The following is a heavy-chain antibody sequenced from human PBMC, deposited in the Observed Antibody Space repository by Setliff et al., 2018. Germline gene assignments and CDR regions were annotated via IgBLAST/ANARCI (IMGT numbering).Heavy chain of an antibody. CDR3: ARTTGY. J-gene: IGHJ4*02. Sequence: GGSLRLSCAASGFTFVNYWMHWVRQAPGKGLVWVSRVNSDGSSTIYADSVKGRFTVSRDNAKNSLYLQMTSLRAEDTAIYYCARTTGYWGQGTLVTVSS. V-gene: IGHV3-74*01. D-gene: IGHD3-9*01. CDR2: VNSDGSST. CDR1: GFTFVNYW.